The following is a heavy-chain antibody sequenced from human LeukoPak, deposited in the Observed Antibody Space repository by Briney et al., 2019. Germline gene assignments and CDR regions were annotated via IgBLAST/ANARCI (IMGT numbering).Heavy chain of an antibody. V-gene: IGHV1-2*02. CDR3: ARASGTYYAEFFQH. J-gene: IGHJ1*01. CDR2: TNPNSGDT. D-gene: IGHD1-26*01. CDR1: GYTFIGYY. Sequence: GASVKVSCKASGYTFIGYYIHWVRQAPGQGLEWMGWTNPNSGDTNYTQKFQGRVTMTRDTSIRTAYMELSRLRSDDTAVYYCARASGTYYAEFFQHWGQGTLVTVSS.